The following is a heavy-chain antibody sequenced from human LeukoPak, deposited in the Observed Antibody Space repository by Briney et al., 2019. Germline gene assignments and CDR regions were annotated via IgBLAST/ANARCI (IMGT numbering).Heavy chain of an antibody. V-gene: IGHV3-7*01. CDR2: IKKDGIEK. CDR1: GFTFSSYW. D-gene: IGHD2-2*01. J-gene: IGHJ4*02. CDR3: ARGRYSSRSGGYYFDI. Sequence: PGGSLRISCAVSGFTFSSYWMSWVRQAPGKGLEWVANIKKDGIEKYYVESVKGRFTISRDNAKNSLLRAEDTAVYYCARGRYSSRSGGYYFDIWGQGTLVTVSS.